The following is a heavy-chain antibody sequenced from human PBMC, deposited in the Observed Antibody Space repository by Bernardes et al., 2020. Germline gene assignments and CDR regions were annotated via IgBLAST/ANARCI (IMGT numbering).Heavy chain of an antibody. D-gene: IGHD6-19*01. CDR2: IFSNDEK. Sequence: SGPTLVKPTETLTLTCTVSGFSLSNARMGVSWIRQPPGKALEWLAHIFSNDEKSYSTSLKSRLTISKDTSKSQVVLTMTNMDPVDTATYYCARTRIAVAGTYKVHYYYYMDVWGKGTTVTVSS. V-gene: IGHV2-26*01. CDR1: GFSLSNARMG. CDR3: ARTRIAVAGTYKVHYYYYMDV. J-gene: IGHJ6*03.